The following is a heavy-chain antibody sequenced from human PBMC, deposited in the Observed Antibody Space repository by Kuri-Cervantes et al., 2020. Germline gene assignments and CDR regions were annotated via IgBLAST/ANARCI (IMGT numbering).Heavy chain of an antibody. CDR2: ISWNSGSI. CDR3: AKDYGSGSLHDAFDI. D-gene: IGHD3-10*01. J-gene: IGHJ3*02. CDR1: GFTFSNYG. V-gene: IGHV3-9*01. Sequence: GGSLRLSCAASGFTFSNYGMHWVRQAPGKGLEWVSGISWNSGSIGYADSVKGRFTISRDNAKNSLYLQMNSLRAEDTALYYCAKDYGSGSLHDAFDIWGQGTMVTVSS.